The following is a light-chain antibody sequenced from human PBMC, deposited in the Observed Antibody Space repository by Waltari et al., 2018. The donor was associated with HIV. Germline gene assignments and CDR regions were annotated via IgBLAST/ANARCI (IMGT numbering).Light chain of an antibody. CDR2: EVT. CDR1: SHDVGSYNF. Sequence: QSALTQPASVSGSPGQSITISCTGTSHDVGSYNFVSWYQQHPGKAPRLIIYEVTKRPSGVSNRFSGSKSGNTASLTISGLQAEDEADYSCCSYAGKSNTFLIFGGGTKLTVL. CDR3: CSYAGKSNTFLI. J-gene: IGLJ2*01. V-gene: IGLV2-23*02.